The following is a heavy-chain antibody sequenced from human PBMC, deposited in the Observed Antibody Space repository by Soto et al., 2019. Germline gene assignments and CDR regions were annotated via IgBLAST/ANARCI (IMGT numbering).Heavy chain of an antibody. D-gene: IGHD5-12*01. CDR1: GGSISSGGYY. J-gene: IGHJ4*02. CDR3: ARGDEGGYDRTGGYFDY. Sequence: QVQLQESGPGLVKPSQTLSLTCTVSGGSISSGGYYWSWIRQHPGKGLEWIGYIYYSGSTYYNPSVKSRVTISVDTPENQFSLKLSSVTAADTAVYYCARGDEGGYDRTGGYFDYWGQGTLVTVSS. V-gene: IGHV4-31*03. CDR2: IYYSGST.